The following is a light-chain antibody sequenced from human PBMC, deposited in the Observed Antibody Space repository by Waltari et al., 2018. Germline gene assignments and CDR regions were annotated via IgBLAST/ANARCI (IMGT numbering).Light chain of an antibody. CDR3: QTWGVDIGVV. CDR1: SGHSSYA. Sequence: QVVLTQSPSASASLGASVKLICTLSSGHSSYAITWHQQEPEKGPRYLMKLKSDGSHTKGDRIPDRFSGPGSGAERYLTISSLQPEDEADYCCQTWGVDIGVVVGGGTKLTVL. J-gene: IGLJ3*02. V-gene: IGLV4-69*01. CDR2: LKSDGSH.